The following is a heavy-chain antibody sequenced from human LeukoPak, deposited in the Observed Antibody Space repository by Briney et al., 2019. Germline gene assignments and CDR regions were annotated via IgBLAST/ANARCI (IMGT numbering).Heavy chain of an antibody. D-gene: IGHD3-22*01. CDR1: GFTFSSYG. Sequence: GGTLRLSCAASGFTFSSYGMSWVRQAPGKGLEWVSAISGGGRSTYYADSVKGRFTISRGNSKNTLYLQMNSLRAEDTAVYYCAKNARSTLFLQGSYYYHYMDVWGKGTTVTISS. J-gene: IGHJ6*03. CDR2: ISGGGRST. CDR3: AKNARSTLFLQGSYYYHYMDV. V-gene: IGHV3-23*01.